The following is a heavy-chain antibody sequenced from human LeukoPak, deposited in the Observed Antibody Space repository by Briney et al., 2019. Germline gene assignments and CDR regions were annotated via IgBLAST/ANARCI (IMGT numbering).Heavy chain of an antibody. CDR1: GGSFSGYY. CDR3: ARQGVGATAFDY. Sequence: SEALSLTCAVYGGSFSGYYWSWIRQPPGKGLEWIGEINHSGSTYYNPSLKSRVTISVDTSKNQFSLKLSSVTAADTAVYYCARQGVGATAFDYWGQGTLVTVSS. J-gene: IGHJ4*02. D-gene: IGHD1-26*01. CDR2: INHSGST. V-gene: IGHV4-34*01.